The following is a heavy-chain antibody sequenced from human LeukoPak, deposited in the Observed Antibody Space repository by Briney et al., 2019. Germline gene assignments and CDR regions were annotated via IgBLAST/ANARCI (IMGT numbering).Heavy chain of an antibody. CDR3: ARGGKIPLVGTRSSQYFQH. CDR2: IRYDGSNK. J-gene: IGHJ1*01. V-gene: IGHV3-30*02. Sequence: GGSQRLSCTASGFPLSIYGMHCARQAPGRGLEWVTFIRYDGSNKYYADSVKGRLTISRDNSEITLYLQINSQRREHTAVYHCARGGKIPLVGTRSSQYFQHWGQGTLVTVSS. CDR1: GFPLSIYG. D-gene: IGHD3-10*01.